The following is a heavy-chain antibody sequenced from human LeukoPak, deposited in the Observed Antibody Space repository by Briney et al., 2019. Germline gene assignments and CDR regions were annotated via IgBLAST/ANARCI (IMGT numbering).Heavy chain of an antibody. D-gene: IGHD2-15*01. CDR1: GFTVSSNY. Sequence: GGSLRLSCAASGFTVSSNYMSWVRQAPGKGLEWVSVIYSGGSTYYADSVKGRFTISRDNSKNTLYLQMNSLRAEDTAVYYCAKSYCSGGSCYSDYWGQGTLVTVSS. CDR3: AKSYCSGGSCYSDY. CDR2: IYSGGST. J-gene: IGHJ4*02. V-gene: IGHV3-53*01.